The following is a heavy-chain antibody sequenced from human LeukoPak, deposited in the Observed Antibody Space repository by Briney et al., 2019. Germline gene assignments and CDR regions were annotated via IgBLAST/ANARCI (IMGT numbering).Heavy chain of an antibody. J-gene: IGHJ4*02. V-gene: IGHV3-7*01. CDR1: GFTFSSYS. CDR3: GRHRSGSGTYFIDY. CDR2: MKKDGSET. Sequence: GGSLRLSCVVSGFTFSSYSMIWVRQAPGKGLQWVANMKKDGSETNYVDSVKVRFTISRDNAKNSLYLQMNSLRAEDTAVYYCGRHRSGSGTYFIDYWGQGTLVSVSS. D-gene: IGHD3-10*01.